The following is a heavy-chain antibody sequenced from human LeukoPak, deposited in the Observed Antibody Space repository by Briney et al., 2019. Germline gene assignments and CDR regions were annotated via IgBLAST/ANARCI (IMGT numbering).Heavy chain of an antibody. Sequence: GSLRLSCSASGFTFSRYAMHWVRQPPGKGLEYVSAITNNGRSAYYADSVKGRFTISRDNSKNTLYLQMSSLRAEDTAVYYCANTYSYDSSGYYPFDYWGQGTLVTVPS. D-gene: IGHD3-22*01. CDR3: ANTYSYDSSGYYPFDY. CDR1: GFTFSRYA. CDR2: ITNNGRSA. V-gene: IGHV3-64D*06. J-gene: IGHJ4*02.